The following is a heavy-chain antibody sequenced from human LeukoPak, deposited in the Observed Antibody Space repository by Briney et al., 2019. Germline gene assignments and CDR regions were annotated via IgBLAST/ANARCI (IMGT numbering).Heavy chain of an antibody. J-gene: IGHJ6*01. D-gene: IGHD2-2*01. V-gene: IGHV1-2*02. Sequence: AVNVSCKASGYTVTPYYIHWVRRAPGQGLEGMGWINPNRCGRASAQEFPGRVTMTRVKSISTDYMELSRLRSDDTAVYYCTRDHCTSINCYEYNYYGMDVWGQGTRVSVSS. CDR1: GYTVTPYY. CDR3: TRDHCTSINCYEYNYYGMDV. CDR2: INPNRCGR.